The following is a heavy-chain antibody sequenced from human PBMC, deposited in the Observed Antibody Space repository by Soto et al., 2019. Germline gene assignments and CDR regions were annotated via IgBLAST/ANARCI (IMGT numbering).Heavy chain of an antibody. CDR2: IYYSGST. D-gene: IGHD2-15*01. CDR1: GGSISSGDYY. Sequence: PSETLSLTCTVSGGSISSGDYYWSWIRQPPGKGLEWIGYIYYSGSTYYNPSLKSRVTISVDTSKNQFSLKLSSVTAADTAVYYCARGGYIVVVVPDAFDIWGQGTMVTVSS. J-gene: IGHJ3*02. CDR3: ARGGYIVVVVPDAFDI. V-gene: IGHV4-30-4*01.